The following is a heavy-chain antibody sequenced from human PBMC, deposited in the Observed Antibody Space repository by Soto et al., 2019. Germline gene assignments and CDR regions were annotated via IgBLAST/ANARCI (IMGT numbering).Heavy chain of an antibody. CDR2: IYYSGST. J-gene: IGHJ5*02. V-gene: IGHV4-59*01. D-gene: IGHD7-27*01. CDR3: ARDFNWGASYNWFDP. CDR1: GGSISSYY. Sequence: SETLSLTCTVSGGSISSYYWSWIRQPPGKGLEWIGYIYYSGSTNYNPSLKSRVTISVDTSKNQFSLKLSSVTAADTAVYYCARDFNWGASYNWFDPWGQGTLVTVSS.